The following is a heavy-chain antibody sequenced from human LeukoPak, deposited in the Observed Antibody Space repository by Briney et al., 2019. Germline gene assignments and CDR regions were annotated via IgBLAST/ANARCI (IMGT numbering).Heavy chain of an antibody. CDR2: IYSGGST. CDR3: ASHAANDSSGYYYDAFDI. V-gene: IGHV3-53*04. J-gene: IGHJ3*02. CDR1: GFTFRSYS. Sequence: GGSLRLSCAASGFTFRSYSMSWVRQAPGKGLEWVSVIYSGGSTYYADSVKGRFTISRHNSKNTLYLQMNSLRAEDTAVYYCASHAANDSSGYYYDAFDIWGQGTMVTVSS. D-gene: IGHD3-22*01.